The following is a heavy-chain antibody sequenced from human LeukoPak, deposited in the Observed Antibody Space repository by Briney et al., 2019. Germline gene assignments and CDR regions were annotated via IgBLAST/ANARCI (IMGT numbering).Heavy chain of an antibody. J-gene: IGHJ4*02. CDR3: AKDEIALAGRYFDY. CDR1: GFTFSSYA. Sequence: GGSLRLSCAASGFTFSSYAMTWVRQAPGKGLEWVSAISGGGGSTFYADSVKGRFTISRDNSENTLFLQMNSLRADDTAIYYCAKDEIALAGRYFDYWGQGTLVTVSS. D-gene: IGHD6-19*01. CDR2: ISGGGGST. V-gene: IGHV3-23*01.